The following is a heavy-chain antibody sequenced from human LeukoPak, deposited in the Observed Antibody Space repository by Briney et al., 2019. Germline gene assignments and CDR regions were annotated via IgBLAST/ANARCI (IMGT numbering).Heavy chain of an antibody. D-gene: IGHD3-10*01. J-gene: IGHJ5*02. V-gene: IGHV3-20*04. CDR3: AKDRSTLARGVMAS. Sequence: PGGSLRLSCAASGFTFDDYGMSWVRQAPGKGLEWVSGINWNGGSTGYADSVKGRFNISRDNSKNTLYLQMNSLRVDDTAIYYCAKDRSTLARGVMASWGQGTLVTVSS. CDR2: INWNGGST. CDR1: GFTFDDYG.